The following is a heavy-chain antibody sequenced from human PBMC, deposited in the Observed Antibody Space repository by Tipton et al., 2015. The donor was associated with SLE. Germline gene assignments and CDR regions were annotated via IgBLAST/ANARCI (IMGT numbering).Heavy chain of an antibody. Sequence: SLRLSCAASGFTVSSNYISWVRQAPGKGLEWVSLIYGVTTFYTDSVRGRFTISRDNSKNTLYLQMNSLSAEDTAVYYCARDLYSYGFGPSYYWGQGTLVTVSS. CDR1: GFTVSSNY. J-gene: IGHJ4*02. V-gene: IGHV3-66*02. CDR3: ARDLYSYGFGPSYY. D-gene: IGHD5-18*01. CDR2: IYGVTT.